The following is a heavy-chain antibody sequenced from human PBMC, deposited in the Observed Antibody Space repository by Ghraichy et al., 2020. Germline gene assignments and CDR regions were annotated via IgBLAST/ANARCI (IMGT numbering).Heavy chain of an antibody. CDR3: AREAPGEPGTGGFDM. J-gene: IGHJ3*02. D-gene: IGHD4-17*01. V-gene: IGHV3-33*01. CDR2: IWFDGSIE. Sequence: GESLRLSCAASGFTFSSHVMHWVRQAPGKGLDWVAFIWFDGSIENYSDSVKGRFTISRDNSKNTLSLQMNSLRVEDTAVYYCAREAPGEPGTGGFDMWGQGTMVSVSS. CDR1: GFTFSSHV.